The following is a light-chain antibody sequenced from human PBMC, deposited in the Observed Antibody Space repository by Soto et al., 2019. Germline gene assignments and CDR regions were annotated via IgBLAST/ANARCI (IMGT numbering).Light chain of an antibody. CDR1: QSVSSSY. V-gene: IGKV3-20*01. CDR3: QQPGT. J-gene: IGKJ1*01. CDR2: GAS. Sequence: ELVWTQSPGTPSLSPGEGATLSRRASQSVSSSYLAWSQQKPGKAPRLLIYGASSRATGIPDRFSGSGSGTDFTLTISRLEPEDFAVYYCQQPGTFGQGTKVEIK.